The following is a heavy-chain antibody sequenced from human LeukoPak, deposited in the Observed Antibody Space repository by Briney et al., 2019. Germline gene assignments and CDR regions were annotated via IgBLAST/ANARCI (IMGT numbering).Heavy chain of an antibody. Sequence: ASVKVSCKASGYTFTGYYMHWVRQAPGQGLEWRGWINPNSGGTNYAQKFQGRVTMTRDTSISTAYMELSRLRSDDTAVYYCARDYVVVVAATVPYYGMDVWGQGTTVTVSS. J-gene: IGHJ6*02. CDR1: GYTFTGYY. CDR3: ARDYVVVVAATVPYYGMDV. D-gene: IGHD2-15*01. V-gene: IGHV1-2*02. CDR2: INPNSGGT.